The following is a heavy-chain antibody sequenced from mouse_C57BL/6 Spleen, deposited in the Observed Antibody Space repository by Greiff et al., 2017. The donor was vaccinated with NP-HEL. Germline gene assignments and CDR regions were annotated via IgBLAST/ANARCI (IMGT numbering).Heavy chain of an antibody. CDR1: GYTFTSYW. Sequence: QVQLQQPGTELVKPGASVKLSCKASGYTFTSYWMHWVKQRPGQGLEWIGNINPSNGGTNYNEKFKSKATLTVDRSSSTAYMQLSSLTSEDSAVYYCASLSTIYYYAMDYWGQGTSVTVSS. CDR2: INPSNGGT. D-gene: IGHD2-1*01. CDR3: ASLSTIYYYAMDY. J-gene: IGHJ4*01. V-gene: IGHV1-53*01.